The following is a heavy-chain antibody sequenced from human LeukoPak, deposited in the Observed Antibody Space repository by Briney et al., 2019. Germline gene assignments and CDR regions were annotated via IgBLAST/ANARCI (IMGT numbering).Heavy chain of an antibody. CDR3: ARDSVRAGYFDY. V-gene: IGHV3-53*01. CDR2: IYSGGST. CDR1: GFTVSSNY. J-gene: IGHJ4*02. D-gene: IGHD3-10*01. Sequence: GGSLRLSCAASGFTVSSNYMSWVRQAPGKGLEWVSVIYSGGSTYYADSVKGRFTISRDNSKNTLYPQMNSLRAEDTAVYYCARDSVRAGYFDYWGQGTLVTVSS.